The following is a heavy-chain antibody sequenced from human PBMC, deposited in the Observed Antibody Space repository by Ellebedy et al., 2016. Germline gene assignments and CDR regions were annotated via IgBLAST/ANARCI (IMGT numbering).Heavy chain of an antibody. Sequence: GGSLRLSCAASGFTFSSYSMNWVRQAPGKGLEWVSSVSGSDDNTYYADSVKGRFTISRDNSKNTLYLQMNSLRAEDTAVYYCARGWFGGVIVVTYSSMDVWGQGTTVTVSS. CDR3: ARGWFGGVIVVTYSSMDV. V-gene: IGHV3-23*01. D-gene: IGHD3-16*02. J-gene: IGHJ6*02. CDR1: GFTFSSYS. CDR2: VSGSDDNT.